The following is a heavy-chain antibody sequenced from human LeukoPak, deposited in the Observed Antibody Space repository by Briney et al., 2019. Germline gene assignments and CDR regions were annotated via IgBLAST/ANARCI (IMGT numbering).Heavy chain of an antibody. CDR2: IYHSGGT. D-gene: IGHD1-14*01. Sequence: PSETLSLTCTVSGGSISSYSCTWIRQPPGRALEWIGYIYHSGGTNYNPSLKNRVTISVDTSKNQFSLKLSSVTAADTAVYYCARLTTGMYNWFDPWGQGTLVTVSS. CDR3: ARLTTGMYNWFDP. J-gene: IGHJ5*02. CDR1: GGSISSYS. V-gene: IGHV4-59*01.